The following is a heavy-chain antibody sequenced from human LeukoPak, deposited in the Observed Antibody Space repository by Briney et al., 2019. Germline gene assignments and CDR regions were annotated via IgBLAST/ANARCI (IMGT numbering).Heavy chain of an antibody. J-gene: IGHJ5*02. V-gene: IGHV1-8*01. D-gene: IGHD3-10*01. Sequence: ASVKVSCKASGYTFTSYGISWVRQAPGQGLEWMGWMNPNSGNTGYAQKFQGRVTMTRNTSISTAYMELSSLRSEDTAVYYCARGTTMVRRYNWFDPWGQGTLVTVSS. CDR2: MNPNSGNT. CDR3: ARGTTMVRRYNWFDP. CDR1: GYTFTSYG.